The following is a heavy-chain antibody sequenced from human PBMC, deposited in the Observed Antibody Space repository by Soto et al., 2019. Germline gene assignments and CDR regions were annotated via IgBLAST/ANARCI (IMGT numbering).Heavy chain of an antibody. V-gene: IGHV4-30-2*01. J-gene: IGHJ3*02. CDR1: GGSISSGGYS. CDR2: IYHSGST. Sequence: QLQLQESGSGLVKPSQTLSLTCAVSGGSISSGGYSWSWIRPPPGKGLEWIGYIYHSGSTYDNPSLKSRITISVDRSKNQHSPKPSSVTAPDTAVYYCARPPDIWGQGTMVTVSS. CDR3: ARPPDI.